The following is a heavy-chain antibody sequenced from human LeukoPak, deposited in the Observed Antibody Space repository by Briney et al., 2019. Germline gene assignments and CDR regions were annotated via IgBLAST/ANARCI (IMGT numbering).Heavy chain of an antibody. V-gene: IGHV4-59*08. CDR3: ARHRSGTYYSSYDY. CDR2: IYYSGTT. J-gene: IGHJ4*02. D-gene: IGHD3-10*01. CDR1: GGSISSYY. Sequence: PSETLSLTCTVSGGSISSYYWSWIRQPPGKGLEWIGYIYYSGTTFYNPSLKSRVTVSVDTSKNQFSLKLSSVTAADTAVYYCARHRSGTYYSSYDYWGPGTLVTVSS.